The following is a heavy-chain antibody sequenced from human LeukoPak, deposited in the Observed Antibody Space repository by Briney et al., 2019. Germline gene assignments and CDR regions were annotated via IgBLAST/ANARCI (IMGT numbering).Heavy chain of an antibody. V-gene: IGHV4-59*08. D-gene: IGHD6-13*01. Sequence: SETLSLTCTVSGGSISSYYWSWIRQPPGKGLEWIGYIYYSGSTNYNPSLKSRVTISVDTSKNQFSLKLSSVTAADTAVYYCARGYSSSWGGNWFDPWGQGILVTVSS. CDR2: IYYSGST. J-gene: IGHJ5*02. CDR1: GGSISSYY. CDR3: ARGYSSSWGGNWFDP.